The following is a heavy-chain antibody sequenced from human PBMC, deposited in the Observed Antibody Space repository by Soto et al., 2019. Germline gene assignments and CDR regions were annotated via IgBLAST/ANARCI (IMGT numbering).Heavy chain of an antibody. CDR2: INHSGST. D-gene: IGHD2-2*01. V-gene: IGHV4-34*01. CDR3: ASLPATSDFDY. CDR1: GGSFSGYY. Sequence: SETLSLTCAVYGGSFSGYYWSWIRQPPGKGLEWIGEINHSGSTNYNPSLKSRVTISVDTSKNQFSLKLSSVTAADTAVYYCASLPATSDFDYWGQGTLVTVS. J-gene: IGHJ4*02.